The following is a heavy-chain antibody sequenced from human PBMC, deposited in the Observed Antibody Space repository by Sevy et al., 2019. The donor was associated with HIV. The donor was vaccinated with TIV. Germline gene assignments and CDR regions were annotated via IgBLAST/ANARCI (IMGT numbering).Heavy chain of an antibody. CDR1: GFTFSSYW. J-gene: IGHJ4*02. D-gene: IGHD3-3*01. CDR3: ARDSPYDFYDY. V-gene: IGHV3-7*01. CDR2: IKQDGSEK. Sequence: GGSLRLSCAASGFTFSSYWMSWVRQAPGKGLEGVANIKQDGSEKYYVDSVKGRFPISRDNAKNSLYLQMNSLRAEDTAVYYCARDSPYDFYDYWGQGTLVTVSS.